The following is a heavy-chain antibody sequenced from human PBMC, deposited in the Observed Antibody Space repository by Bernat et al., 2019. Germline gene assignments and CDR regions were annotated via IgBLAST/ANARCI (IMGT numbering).Heavy chain of an antibody. CDR2: ISGSGGST. V-gene: IGHV3-23*01. CDR1: GFTFSSYA. D-gene: IGHD3-10*01. Sequence: EVQLLESGGGLVQPGGSLRLSCAASGFTFSSYAMSWVRQAPGKGLEWVSAISGSGGSTYYADSVKGRFTISRDNSKNTLYLQMNSQRAEDTAVYYCAKDSLVSPHAFDIWGQGTMVTVSS. CDR3: AKDSLVSPHAFDI. J-gene: IGHJ3*02.